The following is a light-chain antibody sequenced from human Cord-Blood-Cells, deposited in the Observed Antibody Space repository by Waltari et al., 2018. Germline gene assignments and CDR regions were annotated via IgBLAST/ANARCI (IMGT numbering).Light chain of an antibody. CDR2: EVS. CDR1: SSDVGGYTY. Sequence: QSALTQPASVSGSPGQSITISCTGTSSDVGGYTYVSWYQQPPGKAPKLMIYEVSNRPSGVSNRFSGSKSGNTASLTISGLQAEDEADYYCSSYTSSSTLDYVFGTGTKVTVL. V-gene: IGLV2-14*01. J-gene: IGLJ1*01. CDR3: SSYTSSSTLDYV.